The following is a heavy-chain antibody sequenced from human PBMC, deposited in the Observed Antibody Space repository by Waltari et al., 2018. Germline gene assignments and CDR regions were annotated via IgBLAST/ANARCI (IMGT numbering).Heavy chain of an antibody. CDR2: NNTNTGNP. CDR1: GGTFSSYA. J-gene: IGHJ6*02. V-gene: IGHV7-4-1*02. CDR3: ARVSAVAGHYYYYGMDV. D-gene: IGHD6-19*01. Sequence: QVQLVQSGAEVKKPGSSVKVSCKASGGTFSSYAMNWVRQAPGQGLEWKGWNNTNTGNPTYAQGFTGRFVFSLDTSVSTAYLQISSLKAEDTAVYYCARVSAVAGHYYYYGMDVWGQGTTVTVSS.